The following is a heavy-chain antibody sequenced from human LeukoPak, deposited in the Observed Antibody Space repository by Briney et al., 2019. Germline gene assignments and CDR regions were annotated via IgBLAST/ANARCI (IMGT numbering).Heavy chain of an antibody. D-gene: IGHD3-10*01. CDR3: AKDYVLWFGVEDAFDI. CDR2: ISGSGSST. CDR1: GFTFSSYA. Sequence: GGSLRLSCAASGFTFSSYAMSWVRQAPGKGLEWVSAISGSGSSTYYADSVKGRFTISRDNSKNTLYLQMNSLRAEDTAVYYCAKDYVLWFGVEDAFDIWGQGTMVTVSS. V-gene: IGHV3-23*01. J-gene: IGHJ3*02.